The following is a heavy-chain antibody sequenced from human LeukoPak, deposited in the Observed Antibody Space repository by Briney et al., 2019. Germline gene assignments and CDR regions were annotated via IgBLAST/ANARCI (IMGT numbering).Heavy chain of an antibody. CDR3: ARHSRRPAAGPAFDF. CDR2: IYYSGST. J-gene: IGHJ4*02. CDR1: GGSISSSTYY. Sequence: SETLSLSCTVSGGSISSSTYYWSWIRQPPGKGLEWIGSIYYSGSTYYNPSLKSRLTISVDASKIQFSLSSVTAADTAVYYCARHSRRPAAGPAFDFWGQGTLVTVSS. V-gene: IGHV4-39*01. D-gene: IGHD6-13*01.